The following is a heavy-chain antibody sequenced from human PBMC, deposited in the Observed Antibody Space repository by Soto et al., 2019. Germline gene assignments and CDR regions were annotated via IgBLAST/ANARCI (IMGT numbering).Heavy chain of an antibody. CDR2: IYYSGST. CDR3: ARQTCSSTSCYIGFGYFDY. V-gene: IGHV4-39*01. D-gene: IGHD2-2*02. J-gene: IGHJ4*02. CDR1: GGSISSSSYY. Sequence: SETLSLTCTASGGSISSSSYYWGWIRQPPGKGLEWIGSIYYSGSTYYNPSLKSRVTISVDTSKNQFSLKLSSVTAADTAVYYCARQTCSSTSCYIGFGYFDYWGQGTLVTSPQ.